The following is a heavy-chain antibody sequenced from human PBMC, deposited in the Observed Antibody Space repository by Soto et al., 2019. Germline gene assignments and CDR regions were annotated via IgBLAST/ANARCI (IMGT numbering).Heavy chain of an antibody. CDR3: ARSVVIPTAPDY. D-gene: IGHD2-2*01. V-gene: IGHV1-3*01. Sequence: ASVKVSCKASGYTFTSYAMHWVRQAPGQRLEWMGWINAGNGNTKYSQKFQGRVTITRDTSASTAYMELSSLRSEDTAMYYCARSVVIPTAPDYCAQGTPVTVSS. J-gene: IGHJ4*02. CDR1: GYTFTSYA. CDR2: INAGNGNT.